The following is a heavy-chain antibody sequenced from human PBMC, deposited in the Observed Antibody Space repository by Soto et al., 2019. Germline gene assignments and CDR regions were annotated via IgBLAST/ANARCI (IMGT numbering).Heavy chain of an antibody. J-gene: IGHJ4*02. V-gene: IGHV3-23*01. Sequence: GGSLRLSCAASGFTFSSYAMSWVRQAPGKGLEWVSAISGSGGSTYYADSVKGRFTISRDNSKNTLYLQMNSLRAEDTAVYYCAKQSVYAPIWAVDYWGQGTLVTVSS. D-gene: IGHD2-21*01. CDR3: AKQSVYAPIWAVDY. CDR1: GFTFSSYA. CDR2: ISGSGGST.